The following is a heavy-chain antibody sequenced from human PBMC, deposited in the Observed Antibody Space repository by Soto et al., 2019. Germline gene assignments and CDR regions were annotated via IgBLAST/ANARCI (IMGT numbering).Heavy chain of an antibody. Sequence: QVQLVESGGGVVQPGRSLRLSCAASGFTLSSYGMHWVRQAPGKGLEWVAVIWYDGTNKYYANSVKSRLTISSDNSKNTLYLQMNSLRAEDTAVYYCARDRGAAAGTRYYYGMDVWGQGTTVTVSS. D-gene: IGHD6-13*01. J-gene: IGHJ6*01. CDR1: GFTLSSYG. CDR3: ARDRGAAAGTRYYYGMDV. V-gene: IGHV3-33*01. CDR2: IWYDGTNK.